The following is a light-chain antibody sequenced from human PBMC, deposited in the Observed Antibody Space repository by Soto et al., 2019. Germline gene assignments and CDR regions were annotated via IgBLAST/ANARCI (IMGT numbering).Light chain of an antibody. CDR2: TSN. CDR1: RSNIGKNT. J-gene: IGLJ2*01. Sequence: QSVLTQPPSVSGTPGQTGTISCSGARSNIGKNTLNWFQQLPGTAPNLLISTSNHRPSGVRDRFSGSKSGTSASLTISGLRSDDEADYYCAAWDDILNVVVFGGGTKVTVL. V-gene: IGLV1-44*01. CDR3: AAWDDILNVVV.